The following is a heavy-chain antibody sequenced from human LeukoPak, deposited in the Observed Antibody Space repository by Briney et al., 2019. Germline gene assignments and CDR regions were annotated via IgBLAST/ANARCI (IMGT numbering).Heavy chain of an antibody. CDR1: GFIVSNNY. D-gene: IGHD2-15*01. CDR3: GRVSVAGWLPIDY. J-gene: IGHJ4*01. Sequence: GGSLRLSCAAAGFIVSNNYMSWVRQAAGKGLEWLSIIYSAGPTDYADSVKGRFAISRDDSKNTVYLQMNSLTAEDTAVYYCGRVSVAGWLPIDYWGNGILVTVSS. CDR2: IYSAGPT. V-gene: IGHV3-53*01.